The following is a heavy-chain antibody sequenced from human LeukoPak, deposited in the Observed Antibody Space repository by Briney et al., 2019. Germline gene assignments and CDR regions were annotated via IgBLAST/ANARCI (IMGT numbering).Heavy chain of an antibody. CDR2: MNPNSGNT. Sequence: GASVKVSCKASGYTFTSYDTNWVRQATGQGLEWMGWMNPNSGNTGYAQKFQGRVTITRNTSISTAYMELSSLRSEDTAVYYCARGRAAAAPYYYYYMDVWGKGTTVTVSS. CDR3: ARGRAAAAPYYYYYMDV. D-gene: IGHD6-13*01. J-gene: IGHJ6*03. V-gene: IGHV1-8*01. CDR1: GYTFTSYD.